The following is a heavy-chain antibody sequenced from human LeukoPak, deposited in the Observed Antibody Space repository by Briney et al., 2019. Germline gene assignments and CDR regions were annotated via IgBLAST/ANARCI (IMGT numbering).Heavy chain of an antibody. Sequence: ASVNVSCKASGYTFTSYYMHWVRQAPGQGLEWMGIINPSGGSTSYAQKLQGRVTMTTDTSTGTAYMELRSLRSDDTAVYYCARLLVTEYKSDWYGHNFDYWGQGTQVTVSS. CDR2: INPSGGST. CDR1: GYTFTSYY. D-gene: IGHD6-19*01. J-gene: IGHJ4*02. V-gene: IGHV1-46*01. CDR3: ARLLVTEYKSDWYGHNFDY.